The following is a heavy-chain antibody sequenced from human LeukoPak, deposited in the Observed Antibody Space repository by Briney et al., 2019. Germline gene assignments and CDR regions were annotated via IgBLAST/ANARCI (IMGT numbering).Heavy chain of an antibody. CDR2: ISHSGST. J-gene: IGHJ3*02. Sequence: SETLSLTCAVYGGSFSGYYWSWIRQPPGKGLEWIGEISHSGSTNYNPSLKSRVTISAYTSKNQLSLKLNSVTAADTAVYYCSRGTLSLRRLNAFDIWGQGTMVTVSS. CDR3: SRGTLSLRRLNAFDI. CDR1: GGSFSGYY. D-gene: IGHD4-17*01. V-gene: IGHV4-34*01.